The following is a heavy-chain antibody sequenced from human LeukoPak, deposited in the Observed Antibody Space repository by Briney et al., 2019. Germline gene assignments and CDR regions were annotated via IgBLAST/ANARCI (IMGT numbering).Heavy chain of an antibody. CDR1: GGSISSGGYY. CDR2: IYHSGST. CDR3: ARGWTYQLLNSLDAFDI. J-gene: IGHJ3*02. D-gene: IGHD2-2*01. V-gene: IGHV4-30-2*01. Sequence: PSETLSLTCTVSGGSISSGGYYWSWIRQPPGKGLEWIGYIYHSGSTYYNPSLKSRVTISVDRSKNQFSLKLSSVTAADTAVYYCARGWTYQLLNSLDAFDIWGQGTMVTVSS.